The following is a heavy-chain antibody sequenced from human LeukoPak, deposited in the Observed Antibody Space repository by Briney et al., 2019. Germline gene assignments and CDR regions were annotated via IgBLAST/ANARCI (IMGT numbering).Heavy chain of an antibody. J-gene: IGHJ3*02. CDR2: IYYSGGT. V-gene: IGHV4-39*07. CDR1: GGSISSASNY. Sequence: SETLSLTCAVSGGSISSASNYWGWIRQPPGKGLEWIGTIYYSGGTYYNPSLKSRVTISVDTSKNQFSLKLSSVTATDTAVYYCALCSRAFDIWGQGTMVTVSS. D-gene: IGHD2-2*01. CDR3: ALCSRAFDI.